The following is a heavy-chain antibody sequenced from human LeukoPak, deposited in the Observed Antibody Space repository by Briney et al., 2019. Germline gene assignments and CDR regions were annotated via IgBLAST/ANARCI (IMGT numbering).Heavy chain of an antibody. CDR2: INTNTGNP. Sequence: TSVKVSCKASGYTFTSYAMNWVRQAPGQGLEWMGWINTNTGNPTYAQGFTGRFVFSLDTSVSTAYLQISSLKAEDTAVYYCARDLMIMVRGPRVWFDPWGQGTLVTVSS. CDR1: GYTFTSYA. D-gene: IGHD3-10*01. J-gene: IGHJ5*02. CDR3: ARDLMIMVRGPRVWFDP. V-gene: IGHV7-4-1*02.